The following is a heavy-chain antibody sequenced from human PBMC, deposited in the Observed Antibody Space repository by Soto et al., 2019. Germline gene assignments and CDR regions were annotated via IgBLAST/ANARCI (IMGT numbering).Heavy chain of an antibody. J-gene: IGHJ6*03. CDR3: ARVGVRFREWSAYYMDV. D-gene: IGHD3-3*01. Sequence: GGSLRLSCAASGFTFSSYSMNWVRQAPGKGLEWVSYSSSSSTRYNADAEKGRFTISRDNAKNSLYLQMNSLRAEDTAVDYCARVGVRFREWSAYYMDVWGKGTTVTVSS. CDR2: SSSSSTR. CDR1: GFTFSSYS. V-gene: IGHV3-48*01.